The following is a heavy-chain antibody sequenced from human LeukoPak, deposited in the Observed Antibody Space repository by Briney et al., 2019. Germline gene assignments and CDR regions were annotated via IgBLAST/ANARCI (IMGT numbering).Heavy chain of an antibody. V-gene: IGHV1-18*01. CDR2: ISAYNGNT. D-gene: IGHD3-22*01. J-gene: IGHJ3*02. CDR3: ARGGRPQITMIVVVTDDAFDI. CDR1: GYTFTSYG. Sequence: GASVKVSCKASGYTFTSYGISWVRQAPGQGLEWMGWISAYNGNTNYAQKLQGRVTMTTDTSTSTVYMELSSLRSEDTAVYYCARGGRPQITMIVVVTDDAFDIWGQGTMVTVSS.